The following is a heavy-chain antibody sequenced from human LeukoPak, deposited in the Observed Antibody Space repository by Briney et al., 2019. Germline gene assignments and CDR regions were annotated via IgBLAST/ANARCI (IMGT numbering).Heavy chain of an antibody. CDR3: VKGYSSGWTREYYGMDV. CDR1: AFTFITYA. V-gene: IGHV3-23*01. D-gene: IGHD6-19*01. CDR2: ISAGGAGT. Sequence: QAGRSLRLSCAASAFTFITYAMTWVRQAPGKGLDWVSTISAGGAGTYYADSVKGRFTISRDNSKNTLYLQMNSLRAEDTALYYCVKGYSSGWTREYYGMDVWGQGTTVTVSS. J-gene: IGHJ6*02.